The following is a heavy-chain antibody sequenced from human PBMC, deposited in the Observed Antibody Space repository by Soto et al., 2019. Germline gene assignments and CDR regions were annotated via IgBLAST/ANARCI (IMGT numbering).Heavy chain of an antibody. CDR2: INHSGST. J-gene: IGHJ6*02. V-gene: IGHV4-34*01. CDR3: ARRAVRGAGYYYYGMDV. D-gene: IGHD3-10*01. Sequence: SETLSLTCAVYGGSFSGYYWSWIRQPPGKGLEWIGEINHSGSTNYIPSLKSRVTISVDTSKNQFSLKLSSVTAADTAVYYCARRAVRGAGYYYYGMDVWGQGTTVTVSS. CDR1: GGSFSGYY.